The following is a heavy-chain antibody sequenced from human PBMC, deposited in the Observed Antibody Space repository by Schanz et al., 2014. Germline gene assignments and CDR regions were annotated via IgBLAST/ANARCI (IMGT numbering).Heavy chain of an antibody. D-gene: IGHD3-22*01. CDR2: IIPILGIA. Sequence: QVQLVQSEAEVKKPGSSVKVSCKASGGTFSSYTISWVRQAPGQGLEWMGRIIPILGIANYAQNFQGRVTITADRSTSTAYMELRNLRSDDTAVYYCARDYYDSSGYYYCDYWGQGTLVTVSS. CDR3: ARDYYDSSGYYYCDY. CDR1: GGTFSSYT. V-gene: IGHV1-69*08. J-gene: IGHJ4*02.